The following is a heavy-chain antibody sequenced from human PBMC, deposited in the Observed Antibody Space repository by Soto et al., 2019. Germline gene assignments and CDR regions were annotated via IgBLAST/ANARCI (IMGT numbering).Heavy chain of an antibody. CDR3: ARPDEGGYSSNHHYYYALDV. J-gene: IGHJ6*02. Sequence: SVKVSCKASGGTFRSYSISWVRQAPGQGLEWMGGTIPIFDITNYAQKFQGRVTITADESTSTAYMEMSSLGSDDTAVYYCARPDEGGYSSNHHYYYALDVWGQGTTVIVSS. CDR1: GGTFRSYS. CDR2: TIPIFDIT. D-gene: IGHD3-22*01. V-gene: IGHV1-69*13.